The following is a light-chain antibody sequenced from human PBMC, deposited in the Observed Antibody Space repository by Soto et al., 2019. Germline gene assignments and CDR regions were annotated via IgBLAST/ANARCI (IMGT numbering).Light chain of an antibody. V-gene: IGKV3-20*01. CDR3: QQYGSSALT. Sequence: IVFTQSPGTLSVSPEERATLSCRASQSVGSNVAWYQQKPGQAPRLLSYGASSRATGIPDRFSGSGSGTDFTLTISRLEPEDFAVYYCQQYGSSALTFGGGTKVDI. CDR1: QSVGSN. J-gene: IGKJ4*01. CDR2: GAS.